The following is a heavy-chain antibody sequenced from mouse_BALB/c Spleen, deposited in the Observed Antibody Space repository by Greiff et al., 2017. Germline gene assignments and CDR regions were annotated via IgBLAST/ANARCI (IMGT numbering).Heavy chain of an antibody. D-gene: IGHD1-1*01. CDR1: GFNIKDTY. CDR3: ASYYGSSPAWFAY. CDR2: IDPANGNT. J-gene: IGHJ3*01. V-gene: IGHV14-3*02. Sequence: VQLKQSGAELVKPGASVKLSCTASGFNIKDTYMHWVKQRPEQGLEWIGRIDPANGNTKYDPKFQGKATITADTSSNTAYLQLSSLTSEDTAVYYCASYYGSSPAWFAYWGQGTLVTVSA.